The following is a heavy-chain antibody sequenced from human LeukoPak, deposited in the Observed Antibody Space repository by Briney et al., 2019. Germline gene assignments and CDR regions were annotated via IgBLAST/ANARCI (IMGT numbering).Heavy chain of an antibody. D-gene: IGHD6-19*01. CDR1: GFTFSSYA. CDR3: VKEERSSSGWPFDY. CDR2: ISGSGGST. Sequence: GGSLRLSSAASGFTFSSYAMSWVRQAPGKGLEWVSAISGSGGSTYYADSVKGRFTISRDNSKNTLYLQINSLRAEDTAVYYCVKEERSSSGWPFDYWGQGTLVTVSS. J-gene: IGHJ4*02. V-gene: IGHV3-23*01.